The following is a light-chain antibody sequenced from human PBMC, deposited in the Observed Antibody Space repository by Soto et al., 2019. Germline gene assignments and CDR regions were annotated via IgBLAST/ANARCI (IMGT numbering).Light chain of an antibody. CDR1: SSNIGGNS. V-gene: IGLV1-51*01. CDR2: DNS. J-gene: IGLJ2*01. CDR3: GTWDSSLSAVI. Sequence: QSVMTQPPSVSAAPGQKVTISCSGSSSNIGGNSVSWYQQLPGTAPKLLIYDNSKRPSGIPDRFSGSKSGTSATLGITGLQTGDEADYYCGTWDSSLSAVIFGGGTKLTVL.